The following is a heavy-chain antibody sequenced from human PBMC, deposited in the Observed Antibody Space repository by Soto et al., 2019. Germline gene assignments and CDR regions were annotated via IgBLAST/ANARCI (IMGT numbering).Heavy chain of an antibody. J-gene: IGHJ6*02. D-gene: IGHD2-21*01. V-gene: IGHV3-23*01. Sequence: EVQLLESGGGLVQPGGSLRLSCAASGFTFSNEAMSWVRQAPGKGLEWVSAISGSGVGTYYADSVKGRFTISRDNAKNTLDLQMKSLRAEDTALYYCAKDLACGGDVWGQGTTVTVSS. CDR2: ISGSGVGT. CDR3: AKDLACGGDV. CDR1: GFTFSNEA.